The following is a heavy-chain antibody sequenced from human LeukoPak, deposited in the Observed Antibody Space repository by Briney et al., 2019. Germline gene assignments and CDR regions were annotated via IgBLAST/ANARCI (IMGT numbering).Heavy chain of an antibody. CDR3: ASGPGPGGTRWPNLDF. V-gene: IGHV1-8*01. Sequence: ASVKVSFKTSAYTFTSYEINWGRQATGQGLEWMGWMNPKSGNTGYAQKFQGSVSLTRDTSINTAYMELCSLRSEDTAVYSCASGPGPGGTRWPNLDFWGQGTLITVSS. J-gene: IGHJ4*02. D-gene: IGHD2-15*01. CDR1: AYTFTSYE. CDR2: MNPKSGNT.